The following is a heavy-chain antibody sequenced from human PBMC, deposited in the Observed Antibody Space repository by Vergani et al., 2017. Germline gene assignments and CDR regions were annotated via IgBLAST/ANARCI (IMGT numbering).Heavy chain of an antibody. J-gene: IGHJ6*02. CDR3: ARGRYSSSCYDYYYYGMDV. Sequence: QVQLQESGPGLVKPSETLSLTCTVSGGSISSYYWSWIRQPPGKGLEWIGYIYYSGSTNYNPSLKSRVTISVDTSKNQFSLKLSSVTAADTAVYYCARGRYSSSCYDYYYYGMDVWGQGTTVTVSS. D-gene: IGHD6-13*01. V-gene: IGHV4-59*01. CDR2: IYYSGST. CDR1: GGSISSYY.